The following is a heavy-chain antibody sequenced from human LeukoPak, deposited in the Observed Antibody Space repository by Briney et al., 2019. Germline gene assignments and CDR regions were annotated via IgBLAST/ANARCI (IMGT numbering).Heavy chain of an antibody. V-gene: IGHV3-23*01. J-gene: IGHJ4*02. CDR2: ISGSGGST. CDR1: GFTFSSYA. Sequence: GGSLRLSCAASGFTFSSYAMSWVRQAPGKGLEWVSGISGSGGSTYYADSVKDRFTISRDNSKNTLYLQMNSLRAEDTAVYYCAKRGRVTLIIVVTQLDYWGQGTLVTVSS. D-gene: IGHD3-22*01. CDR3: AKRGRVTLIIVVTQLDY.